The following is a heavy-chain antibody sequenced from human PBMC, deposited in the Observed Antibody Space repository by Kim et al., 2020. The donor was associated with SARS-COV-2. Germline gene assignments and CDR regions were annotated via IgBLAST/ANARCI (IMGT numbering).Heavy chain of an antibody. Sequence: ASVKVSCKASGYTFTSYYMHWVRQAPGQGLEWMGIINPSGGSTSYAQKFQGRVTMTRDTSTSTVYMELSSLRSEDTAVYYWAREPLWFGELLFYYYYYGMDVWGQGTTVTVSS. J-gene: IGHJ6*02. D-gene: IGHD3-10*01. CDR1: GYTFTSYY. CDR2: INPSGGST. V-gene: IGHV1-46*01. CDR3: AREPLWFGELLFYYYYYGMDV.